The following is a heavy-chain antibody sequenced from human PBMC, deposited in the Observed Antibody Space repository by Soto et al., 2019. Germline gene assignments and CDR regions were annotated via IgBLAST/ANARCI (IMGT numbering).Heavy chain of an antibody. J-gene: IGHJ4*02. CDR2: ISWNSATS. D-gene: IGHD3-22*01. V-gene: IGHV3-9*01. CDR1: GFIFEDFA. Sequence: PGGSLRLSCVGSGFIFEDFAMNWVRQVPGKGLEWVSGISWNSATSAYADSVKGRFIVSRDNAKNILYLQMNSLRAEDAALYYCAKDVGSYYYDTSAYLYDYWGQGTLVTVSS. CDR3: AKDVGSYYYDTSAYLYDY.